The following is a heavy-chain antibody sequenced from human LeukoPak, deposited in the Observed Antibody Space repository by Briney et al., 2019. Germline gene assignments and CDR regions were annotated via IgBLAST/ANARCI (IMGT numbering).Heavy chain of an antibody. Sequence: ASVKVSCKASGYMFTSYGIGWVRQAPGQGLEWMGWISAYNGNTDYAQNLQGRLTVTTDTSTSTAYMELRSLRSDDTAVYYCARVSQSPDSSGYYFSYFDLWGRGTLVTVSS. V-gene: IGHV1-18*01. CDR1: GYMFTSYG. J-gene: IGHJ2*01. CDR3: ARVSQSPDSSGYYFSYFDL. CDR2: ISAYNGNT. D-gene: IGHD3-22*01.